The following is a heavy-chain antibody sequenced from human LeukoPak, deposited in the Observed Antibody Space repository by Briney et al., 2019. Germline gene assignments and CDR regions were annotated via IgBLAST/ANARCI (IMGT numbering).Heavy chain of an antibody. CDR2: MIPILGIA. J-gene: IGHJ4*02. V-gene: IGHV1-69*02. Sequence: SVKVSCKASGGTVSSYTISWVRQAPGQGLEWMGRMIPILGIANYAQKSQGRVTITADKSTSTAYMELSSLRSADTAVYYWASRLALYNWDSLDYWGQGTLVTVSS. CDR1: GGTVSSYT. CDR3: ASRLALYNWDSLDY. D-gene: IGHD1-7*01.